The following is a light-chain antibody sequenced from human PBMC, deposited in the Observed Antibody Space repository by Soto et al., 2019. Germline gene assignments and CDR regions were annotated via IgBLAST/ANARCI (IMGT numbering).Light chain of an antibody. Sequence: QPVLTQSPSASASLGASGKLTCTLSSGHSSYAIAWHQQQPEKGPRYLMKLNSDGSHSQGDGIPDRFSGSSSGAERYLTISSLQSEDEADYYCQTWGTGIQVFGTGTKLTVL. J-gene: IGLJ1*01. V-gene: IGLV4-69*01. CDR2: LNSDGSH. CDR3: QTWGTGIQV. CDR1: SGHSSYA.